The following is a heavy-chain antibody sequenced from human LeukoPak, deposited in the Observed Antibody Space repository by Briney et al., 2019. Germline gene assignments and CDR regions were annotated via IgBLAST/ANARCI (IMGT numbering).Heavy chain of an antibody. V-gene: IGHV4-38-2*02. CDR3: ARDRRGRSSTSRYHDYFDY. J-gene: IGHJ4*02. CDR2: IYHSGST. D-gene: IGHD2-2*01. Sequence: SETLSLTCTVSGGSISSYYWSWIRQPPGKGLEWIGSIYHSGSTYYNPSLKSRVTISVDTSKNQFSLKLSSVTAADTAVYYCARDRRGRSSTSRYHDYFDYWGQGTLVTVSS. CDR1: GGSISSYY.